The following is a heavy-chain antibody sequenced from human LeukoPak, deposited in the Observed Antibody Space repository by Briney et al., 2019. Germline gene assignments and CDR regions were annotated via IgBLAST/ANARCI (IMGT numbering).Heavy chain of an antibody. J-gene: IGHJ4*02. V-gene: IGHV3-33*01. CDR1: GFTFDTYG. CDR2: IWFDGTNK. Sequence: GGSLRLSCAASGFTFDTYGMHWVRQAPGKGLEWVAVIWFDGTNKYYADSVKGRFTISRDNSKNTLYLQMHSLRAEDTALYYCARDHLPYNWNYGLFDYWGQGTLVTVSS. CDR3: ARDHLPYNWNYGLFDY. D-gene: IGHD1-7*01.